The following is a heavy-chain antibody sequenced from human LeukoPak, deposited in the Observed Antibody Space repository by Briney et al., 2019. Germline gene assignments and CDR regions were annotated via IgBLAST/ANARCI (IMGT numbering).Heavy chain of an antibody. J-gene: IGHJ4*02. CDR2: IYYGGST. V-gene: IGHV4-39*07. CDR3: ARLTVTTGGMFDY. Sequence: PSETLSLTCTVSGRSLRRYYWGWLRQPPGKGLEWIGSIYYGGSTYENPSLRSRVSISVDTSKNQFSLKLRSVTAADTAVYYGARLTVTTGGMFDYWGQGTLGTGPS. D-gene: IGHD4-17*01. CDR1: GRSLRRYY.